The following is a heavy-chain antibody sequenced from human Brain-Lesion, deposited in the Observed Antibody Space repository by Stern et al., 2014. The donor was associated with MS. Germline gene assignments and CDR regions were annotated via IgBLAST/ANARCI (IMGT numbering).Heavy chain of an antibody. D-gene: IGHD3/OR15-3a*01. Sequence: QLQLQESGPGLVKPSQTLSLTCTVSGGSMNSRPYYWNWLRQPAGKALEWIGRIYISGSTNYNPSLESRVTISIDKSKNQLSLKLRSVPAADTAVYYCAREGETSDFFPFDYWGQGAQVIVSS. CDR1: GGSMNSRPYY. CDR2: IYISGST. V-gene: IGHV4-61*02. CDR3: AREGETSDFFPFDY. J-gene: IGHJ4*02.